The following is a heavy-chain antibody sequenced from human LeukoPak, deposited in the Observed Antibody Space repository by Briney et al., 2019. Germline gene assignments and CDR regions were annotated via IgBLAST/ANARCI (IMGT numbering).Heavy chain of an antibody. V-gene: IGHV4-30-2*01. D-gene: IGHD3-9*01. CDR2: IYQSGST. CDR1: GGSISSGGYY. Sequence: PSQTLSLTCTVSGGSISSGGYYWSWIRQPPGKGLEWIGYIYQSGSTYYNPSLKSRVTISVDRSKNQFSLKPSSVTAADTAVYYCARGEDILTGFDYWGQGTLVTVSS. CDR3: ARGEDILTGFDY. J-gene: IGHJ4*02.